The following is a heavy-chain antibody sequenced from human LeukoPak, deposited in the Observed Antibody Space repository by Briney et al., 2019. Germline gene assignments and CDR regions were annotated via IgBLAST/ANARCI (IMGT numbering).Heavy chain of an antibody. D-gene: IGHD3-22*01. CDR3: ASPFPDYYYDSSGYYYGFDY. V-gene: IGHV4-39*07. Sequence: SETLSLTCTVSGGSISSSSYYWGWIRQPPGKGLEWIGSIYYSGSTYYNPSLKSRVTISVDTSKNQFSLKLSSVTAADTAVYYCASPFPDYYYDSSGYYYGFDYWGQGTLVTVSS. J-gene: IGHJ4*02. CDR2: IYYSGST. CDR1: GGSISSSSYY.